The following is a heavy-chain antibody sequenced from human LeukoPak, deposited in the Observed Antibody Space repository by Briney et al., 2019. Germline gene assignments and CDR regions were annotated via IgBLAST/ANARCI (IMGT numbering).Heavy chain of an antibody. V-gene: IGHV3-23*01. CDR1: GFTFSSYA. J-gene: IGHJ6*02. CDR2: ISGSGAST. Sequence: GGSLRPSCAASGFTFSSYAMSWVRQAPGKGLEWVSAISGSGASTYYADSVKGRFTISRDNSKNTLYLQMNSLRAEDTAVYHCAKAVSYYYYGMDVWGQGTTVTVSS. CDR3: AKAVSYYYYGMDV.